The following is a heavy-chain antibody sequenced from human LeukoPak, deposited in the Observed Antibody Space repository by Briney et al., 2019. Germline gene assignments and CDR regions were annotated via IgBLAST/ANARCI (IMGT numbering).Heavy chain of an antibody. Sequence: GASVKVSCKASGGTFSSYAISWVRQAPGQGLEWMGGIIPIFGTANYAQKFQGRVTITADESTSTAYMELSSLRSEDTAVYYCARDETSKKDAFDIWGQGTMVTVSS. V-gene: IGHV1-69*01. CDR3: ARDETSKKDAFDI. CDR1: GGTFSSYA. D-gene: IGHD4-11*01. J-gene: IGHJ3*02. CDR2: IIPIFGTA.